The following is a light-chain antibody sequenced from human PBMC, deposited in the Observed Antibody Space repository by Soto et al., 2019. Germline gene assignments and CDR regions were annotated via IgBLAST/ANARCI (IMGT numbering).Light chain of an antibody. CDR1: QSVNSGY. J-gene: IGKJ3*01. CDR2: AAS. Sequence: IVLTQSPGTLSLSPGERATLSCRASQSVNSGYLAWYQQKPGQAPRLLIYAASSRATGVPARFGGSGSGTDFTLTISGLEPEDFAVYYCQLYGSSPLFTFGPGTKVDFK. V-gene: IGKV3-20*01. CDR3: QLYGSSPLFT.